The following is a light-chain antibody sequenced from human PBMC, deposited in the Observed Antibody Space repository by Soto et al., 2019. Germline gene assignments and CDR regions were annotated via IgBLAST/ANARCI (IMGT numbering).Light chain of an antibody. CDR2: DGS. V-gene: IGKV1-5*01. Sequence: DIQMIQSPSTLSASVGDRVTITCRASRIISTWLAWYQQKSGKAPRLLISDGSSLESGVASRFSGSGSGTEFTLTISRLQPEDAATYYCQQYNNSPWTFGQGTKVDI. CDR3: QQYNNSPWT. CDR1: RIISTW. J-gene: IGKJ1*01.